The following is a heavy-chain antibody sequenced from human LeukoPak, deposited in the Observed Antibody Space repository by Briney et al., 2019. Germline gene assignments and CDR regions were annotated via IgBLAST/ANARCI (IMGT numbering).Heavy chain of an antibody. Sequence: GGSLRLSCAASGFTFSSYAMSWVRQAPGKGLEWVSAISGSGGSTYYADSVKGRFTISRDNSKNTLCLQMNSLRAEDTAVYYCAKVGIGWVAFENWGQGTQVTVSS. CDR2: ISGSGGST. D-gene: IGHD1-1*01. V-gene: IGHV3-23*01. CDR3: AKVGIGWVAFEN. J-gene: IGHJ4*02. CDR1: GFTFSSYA.